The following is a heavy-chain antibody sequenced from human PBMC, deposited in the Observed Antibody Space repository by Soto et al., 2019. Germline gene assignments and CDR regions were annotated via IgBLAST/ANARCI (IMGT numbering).Heavy chain of an antibody. CDR2: IYYSGST. CDR3: ARDWIAAAGTDYYYYMDV. J-gene: IGHJ6*03. Sequence: TSETLSLTCTVSGGSISSYYLSWIRQPPGKGLEWIGYIYYSGSTNYNPSLKSRVTISVDTSKNQFSLKLSSVTAADTAVYYCARDWIAAAGTDYYYYMDVWGKGTTVTVSS. D-gene: IGHD6-13*01. CDR1: GGSISSYY. V-gene: IGHV4-59*01.